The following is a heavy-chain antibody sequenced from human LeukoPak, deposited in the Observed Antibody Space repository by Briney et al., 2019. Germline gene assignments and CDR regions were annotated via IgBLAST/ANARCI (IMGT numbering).Heavy chain of an antibody. CDR3: Y. Sequence: SQTLSLTCTVSAGSISSFYWCWIRQSPEKGLEWIGYMYHGGSPKYNPSLKSRVTMSIDASKKQFSLKLSSDCATLGDFPFDYWGQGTLVTVSS. CDR1: AGSISSFY. D-gene: IGHD4-17*01. J-gene: IGHJ4*02. CDR2: MYHGGSP. V-gene: IGHV4-59*03.